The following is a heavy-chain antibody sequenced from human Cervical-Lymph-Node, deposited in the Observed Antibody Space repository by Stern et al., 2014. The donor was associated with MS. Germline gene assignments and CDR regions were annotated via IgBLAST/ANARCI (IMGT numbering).Heavy chain of an antibody. CDR2: ITGCCTTI. J-gene: IGHJ5*02. CDR3: AREFDRWSGGWFDP. V-gene: IGHV3-48*01. D-gene: IGHD3-10*01. Sequence: ETQLEDFGGGLVHPGGSLRLSCAASGFTFSDYSLTWVRQAPGKALDWLSYITGCCTTIYYADSVKGRFTISRDNGNNSLFLQMNSLRAEDTAVYYCAREFDRWSGGWFDPWGQGTLVTVSS. CDR1: GFTFSDYS.